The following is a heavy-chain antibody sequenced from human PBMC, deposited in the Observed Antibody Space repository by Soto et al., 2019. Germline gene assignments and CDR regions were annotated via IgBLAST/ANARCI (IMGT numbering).Heavy chain of an antibody. J-gene: IGHJ6*02. Sequence: QVQLVQSGAEVKTPGSSVKVSCKASGGTFSSYAINWVRQAPGQGLELRGRIIPMFGTTDYAQRFQGRVTFTADESTSTASMEVTNLTSEDTAVYYCARAVVLTFTRFYDMDVWGQGTTVTVSS. CDR1: GGTFSSYA. V-gene: IGHV1-69*18. CDR3: ARAVVLTFTRFYDMDV. D-gene: IGHD3-9*01. CDR2: IIPMFGTT.